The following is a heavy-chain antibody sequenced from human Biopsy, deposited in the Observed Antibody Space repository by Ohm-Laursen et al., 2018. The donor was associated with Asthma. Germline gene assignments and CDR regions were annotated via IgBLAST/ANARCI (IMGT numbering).Heavy chain of an antibody. D-gene: IGHD3-22*01. J-gene: IGHJ4*02. V-gene: IGHV4-31*03. CDR1: YGSITSGGYY. CDR2: IYYSGST. CDR3: ARAQDYYDSRGYYRSFDY. Sequence: TLFLTCTVSYGSITSGGYYCTWIRKHPGKGLEWIGFIYYSGSTYYNPSLKSRVSISIDTSKNQFSLKLSSVTAADTAVYYCARAQDYYDSRGYYRSFDYWGQGTLVTVPS.